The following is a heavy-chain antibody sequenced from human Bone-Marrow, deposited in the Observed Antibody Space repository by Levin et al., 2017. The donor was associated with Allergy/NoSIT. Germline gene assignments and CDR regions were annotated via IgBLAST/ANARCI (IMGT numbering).Heavy chain of an antibody. CDR1: NYFISSGSY. V-gene: IGHV4-38-2*02. Sequence: SETLSLTCSVSNYFISSGSYWGWIRQAPGKGLEWIGTIYYTGTMSYYNPSLKSRLSLSVDSSKNQFSLKLTSVTAADTAAYYCVRDLGVGIMRSGYNYYGLDVWGQGTTVIVSS. CDR2: IYYTGTMS. J-gene: IGHJ6*02. CDR3: VRDLGVGIMRSGYNYYGLDV. D-gene: IGHD3-16*01.